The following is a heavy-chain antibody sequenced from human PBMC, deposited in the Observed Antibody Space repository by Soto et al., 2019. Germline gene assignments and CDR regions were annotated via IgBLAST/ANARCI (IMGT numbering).Heavy chain of an antibody. CDR2: ISDNGAGT. V-gene: IGHV3-64*01. D-gene: IGHD3-22*01. Sequence: GGSLRLSCAASGFTFSTYAMHWVRQAPGKGLEYVSAISDNGAGTYYASSVKGRFTISRDNSKNTLYLQMGSLRAEDMAVYYCARDRSGYYYFDYWGQGTLVTVSS. CDR3: ARDRSGYYYFDY. CDR1: GFTFSTYA. J-gene: IGHJ4*02.